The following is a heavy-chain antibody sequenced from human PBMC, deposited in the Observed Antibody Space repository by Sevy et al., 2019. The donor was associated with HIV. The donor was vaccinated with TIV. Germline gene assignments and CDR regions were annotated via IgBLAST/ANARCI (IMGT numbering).Heavy chain of an antibody. CDR1: GGSFSGYY. V-gene: IGHV4-34*01. CDR2: INHSGST. CDR3: ARGVTLYYDYVWGSKGTRTLDY. D-gene: IGHD3-16*01. J-gene: IGHJ4*02. Sequence: SDTLSLTCAVYGGSFSGYYWSWIRQPPGKGLEWIGEINHSGSTNYNPSLKSRVTISVDTSKNQFSLKLSSVTAADTAVYYCARGVTLYYDYVWGSKGTRTLDYWGQGALVTVSS.